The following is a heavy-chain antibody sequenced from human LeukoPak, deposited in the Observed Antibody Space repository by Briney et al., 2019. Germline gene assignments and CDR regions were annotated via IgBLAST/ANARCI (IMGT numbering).Heavy chain of an antibody. CDR3: AKGSLGSCRGVICYSLDY. Sequence: KTGGSLRLSCSGSGFTFSTYAMSWVGQSQGKGLEGVSAISGSDAGTYYADSVKGRFTISRDNSKNTLYLQMNSLRAEDTATYYCAKGSLGSCRGVICYSLDYWGQGSLATVSS. D-gene: IGHD2-15*01. J-gene: IGHJ4*02. CDR2: ISGSDAGT. CDR1: GFTFSTYA. V-gene: IGHV3-23*01.